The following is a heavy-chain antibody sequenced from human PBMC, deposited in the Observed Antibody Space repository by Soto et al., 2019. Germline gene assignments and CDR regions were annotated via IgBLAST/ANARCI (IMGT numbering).Heavy chain of an antibody. CDR1: GFTFSNYW. D-gene: IGHD2-15*01. V-gene: IGHV3-7*01. J-gene: IGHJ4*01. CDR3: ARARYIGH. CDR2: IKQDGSES. Sequence: GGSLRLSCAASGFTFSNYWMSWVRQAPGKGLEWVANIKQDGSESNYADSVKGRFTISRDNAENSLYLQMTSLRAADTAVYYCARARYIGHWGDVTLFTVSP.